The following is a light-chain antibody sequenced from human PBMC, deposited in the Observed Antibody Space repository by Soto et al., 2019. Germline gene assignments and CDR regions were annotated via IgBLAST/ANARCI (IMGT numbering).Light chain of an antibody. Sequence: EIVLTQSPATLSLSPGERATLSCRASQSVDSYVAWYQQKPGQAPSLLIYDASNRTTGIPARFSGSGSGTDFTLTISSLEPEDIAVYCCQQRSNPLWTFGQGTKVEIK. CDR1: QSVDSY. J-gene: IGKJ1*01. CDR3: QQRSNPLWT. V-gene: IGKV3-11*01. CDR2: DAS.